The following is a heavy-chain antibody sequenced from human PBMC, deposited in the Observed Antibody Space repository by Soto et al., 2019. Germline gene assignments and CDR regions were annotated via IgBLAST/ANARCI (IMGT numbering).Heavy chain of an antibody. J-gene: IGHJ3*02. CDR2: INHFGST. CDR1: GESFSGYY. D-gene: IGHD3-3*01. Sequence: SETLSLTCAVYGESFSGYYWSWIRQPPGKGLECIGEINHFGSTNYNPSLKGRVSISVDTYRKQVSLKLTSVTAADTAVYYCARGQSMTIFGVVTPEAFYIWGQGTMVTVSS. CDR3: ARGQSMTIFGVVTPEAFYI. V-gene: IGHV4-34*01.